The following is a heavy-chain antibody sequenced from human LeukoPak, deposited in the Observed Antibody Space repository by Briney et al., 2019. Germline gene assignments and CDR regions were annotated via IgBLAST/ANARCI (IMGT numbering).Heavy chain of an antibody. CDR1: GDSISSGGYS. CDR3: ARVVAAAGNNWFDP. CDR2: IHDGGST. D-gene: IGHD6-13*01. J-gene: IGHJ5*02. Sequence: SETLSLTCAVSGDSISSGGYSWSWIRQTPGRGLEWIAYIHDGGSTYNNPSLKSRLSISIDTSKNQFSLKLNSVTAADTAVYYCARVVAAAGNNWFDPWGQGTLVTVSS. V-gene: IGHV4-30-4*07.